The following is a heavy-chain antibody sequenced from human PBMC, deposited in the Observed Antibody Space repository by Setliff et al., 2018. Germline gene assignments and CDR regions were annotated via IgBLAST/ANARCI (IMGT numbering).Heavy chain of an antibody. CDR2: ISSSSSTI. Sequence: GGSLRLSCTASGFTFRTYNMNWVRQAPGKGLEWVSSISSSSSTIYYADSVKGRFTISRDNAKNSLYLQMNSLRAEDTAVYYCARPMYYYYYYMDVWGKGTTVTVSS. CDR1: GFTFRTYN. CDR3: ARPMYYYYYYMDV. V-gene: IGHV3-48*01. J-gene: IGHJ6*03.